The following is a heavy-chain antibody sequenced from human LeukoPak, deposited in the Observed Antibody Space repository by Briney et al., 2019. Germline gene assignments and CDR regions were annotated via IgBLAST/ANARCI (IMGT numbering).Heavy chain of an antibody. CDR3: ARPRIWFGNTLEDY. D-gene: IGHD3-10*01. J-gene: IGHJ4*02. V-gene: IGHV3-53*01. Sequence: GGSLRLSCAASGFTVSSNYMSWVRQAPGKGLEWVSVIYSGGSTYYADSVKSRFTISRDNSKNTLYLQMNSLRAEDTAVYYCARPRIWFGNTLEDYWGQGTLVTVSS. CDR2: IYSGGST. CDR1: GFTVSSNY.